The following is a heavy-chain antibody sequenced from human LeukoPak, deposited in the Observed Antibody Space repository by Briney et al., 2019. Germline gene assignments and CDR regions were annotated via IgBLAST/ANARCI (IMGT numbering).Heavy chain of an antibody. CDR1: GGTFSSYA. CDR3: ARFEGDCSGGSCD. D-gene: IGHD2-15*01. V-gene: IGHV1-69*06. J-gene: IGHJ4*02. Sequence: ASVRVSCKASGGTFSSYAISWVRQAPGQGLEWMGGIIPIFGTANYAQKFQGTVTITADKSTSTAYMELSSLRSEDTAVYYCARFEGDCSGGSCDWGQGALVTVSS. CDR2: IIPIFGTA.